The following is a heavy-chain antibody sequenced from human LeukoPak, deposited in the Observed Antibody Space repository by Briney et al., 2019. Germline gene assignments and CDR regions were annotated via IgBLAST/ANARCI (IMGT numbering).Heavy chain of an antibody. CDR1: GGSISSYY. V-gene: IGHV4-59*08. J-gene: IGHJ4*02. Sequence: PSETLSLTCTVSGGSISSYYWSWIRQPPGKGLEWIGYIYYSGSTNYNPSLKSRVTISVDTSKNQFSLKLSSVTAADTAVYYCARVMYSQTAFDYSGQGTLVTVSS. CDR3: ARVMYSQTAFDY. CDR2: IYYSGST. D-gene: IGHD2-15*01.